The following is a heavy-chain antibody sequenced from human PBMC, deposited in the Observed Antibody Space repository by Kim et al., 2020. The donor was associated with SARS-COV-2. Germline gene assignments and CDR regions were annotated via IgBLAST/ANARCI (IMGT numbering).Heavy chain of an antibody. V-gene: IGHV1-3*01. Sequence: ASVKVSCKTSGHIFTRDSIHWVRQAPGQGLEWMGGIDCGNGNTIYSQKFQGRVTFTTDTSASTAYMELSFLGSEDSAVYYCLGGFYFDYWSQGTLVTVSS. J-gene: IGHJ4*02. CDR1: GHIFTRDS. CDR3: LGGFYFDY. CDR2: IDCGNGNT. D-gene: IGHD3-16*01.